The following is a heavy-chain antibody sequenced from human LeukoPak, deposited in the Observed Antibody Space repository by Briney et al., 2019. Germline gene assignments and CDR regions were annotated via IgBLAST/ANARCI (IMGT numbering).Heavy chain of an antibody. CDR1: GYTFTSYD. CDR2: MNPNSGNT. Sequence: ASVKVSCKASGYTFTSYDINWVRQATGQGLEWMGWMNPNSGNTGYAQKFQGRVTVTRNTSISTAYMELSSLRSEDTAVYYCARASYDSSGYYPDYWGQGTLVTVSS. CDR3: ARASYDSSGYYPDY. V-gene: IGHV1-8*01. D-gene: IGHD3-22*01. J-gene: IGHJ4*02.